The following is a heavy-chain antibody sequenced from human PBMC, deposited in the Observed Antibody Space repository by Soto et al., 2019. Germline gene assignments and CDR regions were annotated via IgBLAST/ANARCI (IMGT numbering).Heavy chain of an antibody. V-gene: IGHV3-11*01. Sequence: PGGSLRLSWAASGFTFRNYYMSWIRQAPGKGLEWVSYVSSSGNAIYYADSVKGRFTISRDNAKNSLFLQMNSLRDEDTAVYYCARDVAGYLEGLDVWGQGPTVTVSS. J-gene: IGHJ6*02. CDR1: GFTFRNYY. CDR3: ARDVAGYLEGLDV. D-gene: IGHD1-20*01. CDR2: VSSSGNAI.